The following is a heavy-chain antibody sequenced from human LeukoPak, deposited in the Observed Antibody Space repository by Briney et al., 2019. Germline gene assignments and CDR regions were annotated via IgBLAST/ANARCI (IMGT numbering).Heavy chain of an antibody. CDR2: IKNDGSET. Sequence: PGGSLRLSCAVSGFNFRDHWMDWVRQAPGKGLERVGHIKNDGSETYYLDSLKGRFSISRDNTNNALYLQMNSLRVEDTAVYYCVKNDGWFHLAQWGQGTLVTVSS. J-gene: IGHJ4*02. CDR1: GFNFRDHW. V-gene: IGHV3-7*03. D-gene: IGHD6-19*01. CDR3: VKNDGWFHLAQ.